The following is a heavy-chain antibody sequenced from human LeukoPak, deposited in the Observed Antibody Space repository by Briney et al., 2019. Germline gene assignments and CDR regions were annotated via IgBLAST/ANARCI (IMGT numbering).Heavy chain of an antibody. V-gene: IGHV3-48*04. Sequence: GGSLRLSCTASGFTYSTYSMIWVRQAPGKGLEWVSYISSSGSTIYYADSVKGRFTISRDNAKNSLYLQMNSLRAEDTAVYYCAELGITMIGGVWGKGTTVTISS. CDR2: ISSSGSTI. CDR3: AELGITMIGGV. CDR1: GFTYSTYS. D-gene: IGHD3-10*02. J-gene: IGHJ6*04.